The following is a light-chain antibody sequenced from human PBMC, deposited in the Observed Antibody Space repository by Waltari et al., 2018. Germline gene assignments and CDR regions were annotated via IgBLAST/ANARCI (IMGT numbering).Light chain of an antibody. CDR1: SSEVGGSSY. V-gene: IGLV2-11*01. CDR3: CSYAGSYTEV. Sequence: QSALTQPRSVSGSPGPSVTISCTGSSSEVGGSSYVSWYQQHPGHAPKLMIYDVSKRPSWVPERFSGSKSGNTASLTISVLQAEDEADYYCCSYAGSYTEVFGGGTKLTVL. J-gene: IGLJ3*02. CDR2: DVS.